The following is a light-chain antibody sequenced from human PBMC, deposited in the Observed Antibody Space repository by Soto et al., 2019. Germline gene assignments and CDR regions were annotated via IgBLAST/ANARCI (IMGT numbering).Light chain of an antibody. CDR3: SAYTFSRTYV. CDR1: SSDLGAYNF. J-gene: IGLJ1*01. CDR2: NVY. Sequence: QSALTQPASVSGSPGQSITISCTGTSSDLGAYNFVSWHQQHPGKAPKLMIYNVYDRPSGISYRFSGSKSGNTASLTISGLQGEDEADYYCSAYTFSRTYVFGTGTKLTVL. V-gene: IGLV2-14*03.